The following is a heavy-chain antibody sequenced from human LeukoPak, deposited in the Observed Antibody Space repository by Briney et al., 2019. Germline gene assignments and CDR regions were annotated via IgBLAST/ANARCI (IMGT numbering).Heavy chain of an antibody. CDR2: INHRGST. CDR3: ASSVGSTDC. D-gene: IGHD1-26*01. CDR1: GESLSKYY. J-gene: IGHJ4*02. Sequence: KPSETLSLTCAVYGESLSKYYWTWIRQSPGKGLEWIGEINHRGSTNLNPSLKSRVTLSVDTSKHQFSLKLTSVTAADAAVYYCASSVGSTDCWGQGTLVTVSS. V-gene: IGHV4-34*01.